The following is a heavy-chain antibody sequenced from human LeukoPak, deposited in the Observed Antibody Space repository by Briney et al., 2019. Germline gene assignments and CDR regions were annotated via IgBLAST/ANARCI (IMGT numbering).Heavy chain of an antibody. D-gene: IGHD3-10*01. CDR2: IYTSGST. Sequence: SETLSLTCTVSGGSISSGSYYWSWIRQPAGKGLEWIGRIYTSGSTNYNPSLKSRVTISVDTSKNQFSLKLSSVTAADTAVYYCARHLVLGYYGSGSYLWGRDYFDYWGQGTLVTVSS. V-gene: IGHV4-61*02. CDR1: GGSISSGSYY. CDR3: ARHLVLGYYGSGSYLWGRDYFDY. J-gene: IGHJ4*02.